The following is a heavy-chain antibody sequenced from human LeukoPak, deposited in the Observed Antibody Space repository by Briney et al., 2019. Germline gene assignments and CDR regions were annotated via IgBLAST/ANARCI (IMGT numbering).Heavy chain of an antibody. J-gene: IGHJ6*03. Sequence: QSGGSLRLSCAASGFTFSSYGMSWVRQAPGKGLEWVSAISGSGGSTYYADSVKGRFTISRDNSKNTLYLQMNSLRAEDTAVYYCAKDSRPYYYYMDVWGKGTTVTVSS. CDR3: AKDSRPYYYYMDV. CDR1: GFTFSSYG. V-gene: IGHV3-23*01. CDR2: ISGSGGST. D-gene: IGHD2-2*01.